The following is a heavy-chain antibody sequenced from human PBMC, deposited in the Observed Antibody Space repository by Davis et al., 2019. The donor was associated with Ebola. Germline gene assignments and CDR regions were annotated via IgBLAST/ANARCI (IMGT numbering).Heavy chain of an antibody. CDR1: GYIFTAYY. D-gene: IGHD4-11*01. Sequence: ASVKVSCKASGYIFTAYYMHWVRQAPGQGLEWMGWINPNSGGTNYAQKFQGRVTMTRDTSISAAYMELSSLRSDDTAVYYCARGGVTTVPTLWFFDDWGQGALLTVSS. J-gene: IGHJ4*02. CDR3: ARGGVTTVPTLWFFDD. V-gene: IGHV1-2*02. CDR2: INPNSGGT.